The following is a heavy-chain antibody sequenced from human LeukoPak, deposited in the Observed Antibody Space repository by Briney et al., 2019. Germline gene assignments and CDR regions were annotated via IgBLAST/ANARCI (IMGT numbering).Heavy chain of an antibody. CDR3: ANWVEGARPSLDY. D-gene: IGHD6-6*01. V-gene: IGHV3-48*03. J-gene: IGHJ4*02. Sequence: GGSLRLSCAASGFSFSSYEMNWVRQAPGKGLEWVSYISSSVSSIYYADSVKGRFTISRDNSKNTLYLQMNSLRAEDTAVYYCANWVEGARPSLDYWGQGALVTVSS. CDR2: ISSSVSSI. CDR1: GFSFSSYE.